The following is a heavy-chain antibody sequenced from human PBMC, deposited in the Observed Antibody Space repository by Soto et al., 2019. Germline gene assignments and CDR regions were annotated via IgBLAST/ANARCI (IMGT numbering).Heavy chain of an antibody. J-gene: IGHJ5*02. CDR3: ARHTHIAPRRTAQRYKWYDP. CDR1: GDSFTSYW. Sequence: PGESLKISCKVSGDSFTSYWIGWVRQMPGKGLEWMGIIYPGDSDTRYSPSFQGQVIISADKSISTPYLQWRSLKASDTAMYYCARHTHIAPRRTAQRYKWYDPCGQLTMVTVAS. CDR2: IYPGDSDT. D-gene: IGHD6-6*01. V-gene: IGHV5-51*01.